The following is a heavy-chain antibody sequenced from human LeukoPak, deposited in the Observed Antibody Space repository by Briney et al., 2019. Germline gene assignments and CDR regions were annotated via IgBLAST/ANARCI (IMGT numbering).Heavy chain of an antibody. Sequence: PSETLSLTCTVSGGSISSGSYFWTWIRQPAGKGLEWIGRINTSGSTNYNPSLKSRVTISVDTSKNQFSLKLSSVTAADTAVYYCARADYCSSTSCYAEKPWFDPWGQGTLVTVSS. CDR2: INTSGST. J-gene: IGHJ5*02. D-gene: IGHD2-2*01. CDR3: ARADYCSSTSCYAEKPWFDP. CDR1: GGSISSGSYF. V-gene: IGHV4-61*02.